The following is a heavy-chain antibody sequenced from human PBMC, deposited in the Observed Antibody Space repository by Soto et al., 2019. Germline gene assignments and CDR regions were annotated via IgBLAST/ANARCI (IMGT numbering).Heavy chain of an antibody. CDR2: ISPKSTYR. V-gene: IGHV3-11*06. CDR3: VRGGGGGLFEH. J-gene: IGHJ4*02. CDR1: GFPFSDYY. D-gene: IGHD2-21*01. Sequence: GGSLRLSCPTSGFPFSDYYMSWIRQAPGKGLEWLSHISPKSTYRNYADSVKGRFTISRDNTKSSLFLQMNRLGVEETAVYYCVRGGGGGLFEHWGQGVLVTVSS.